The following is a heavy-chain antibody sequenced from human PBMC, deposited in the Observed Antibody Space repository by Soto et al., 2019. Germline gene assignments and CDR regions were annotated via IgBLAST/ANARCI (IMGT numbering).Heavy chain of an antibody. J-gene: IGHJ6*02. CDR3: ARGPGSSDWRFSYYYMDV. CDR1: FTSYD. Sequence: QVQLVQSGAEVKKPGASVKVSCTFTSYDINWVRQAPGQGLEWMAWMNPNSGDTRYAQKLQGRVTMTRNTSSFTAYMGLSSLRSEDTALYYCARGPGSSDWRFSYYYMDVWGQGTTVTVSS. CDR2: MNPNSGDT. D-gene: IGHD6-19*01. V-gene: IGHV1-8*01.